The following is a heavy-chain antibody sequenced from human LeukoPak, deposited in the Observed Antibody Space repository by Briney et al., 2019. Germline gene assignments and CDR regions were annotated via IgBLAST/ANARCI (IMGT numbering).Heavy chain of an antibody. D-gene: IGHD6-19*01. Sequence: NPSEILSLTCTVSGGSISSGGYYWSWIRQHPGKGLEWIGYIYYSGSTYYNPSLKSRVTISVDTSKNQFPLKLSSVTAADTAVYYCARDLWSSGYFDYWGQGTLVTVSS. CDR3: ARDLWSSGYFDY. CDR1: GGSISSGGYY. J-gene: IGHJ4*02. V-gene: IGHV4-31*03. CDR2: IYYSGST.